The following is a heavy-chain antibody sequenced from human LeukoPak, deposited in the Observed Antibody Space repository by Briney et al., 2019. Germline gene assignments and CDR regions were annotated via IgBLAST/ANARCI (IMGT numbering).Heavy chain of an antibody. D-gene: IGHD3-16*02. CDR3: ARERRGSIQPSIWGSYRYSAFDI. J-gene: IGHJ3*02. CDR1: GGSFSGYY. V-gene: IGHV4-34*01. CDR2: INHSGST. Sequence: SETLSLTCAVYGGSFSGYYWSWIRQPPGKGLEWIGEINHSGSTNYNPSLKSRVTISVDTSKNQFSLKLSSVTAADAAVYYCARERRGSIQPSIWGSYRYSAFDIWGQGTMVTVSS.